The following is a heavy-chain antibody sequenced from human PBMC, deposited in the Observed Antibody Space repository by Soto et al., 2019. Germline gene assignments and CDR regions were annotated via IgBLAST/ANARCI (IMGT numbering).Heavy chain of an antibody. CDR1: GFTFSIYA. CDR2: ISGSGGST. V-gene: IGHV3-23*01. J-gene: IGHJ4*02. D-gene: IGHD2-15*01. CDR3: AKVPFYCSGGSCYQYYFDY. Sequence: GGSLRLSCAASGFTFSIYAMSWVRQAPGKGLEWVSAISGSGGSTYYADSVKGRFTISRDNSKNTLYLQMNSLRAEDTAVYYCAKVPFYCSGGSCYQYYFDYWGQGTLVTVSS.